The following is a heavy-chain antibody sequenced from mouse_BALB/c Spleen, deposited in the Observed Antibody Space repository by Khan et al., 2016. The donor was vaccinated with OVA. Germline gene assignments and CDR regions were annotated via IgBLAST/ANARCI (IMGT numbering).Heavy chain of an antibody. D-gene: IGHD2-1*01. Sequence: QVHVKQSGAELVNPGASVNLSCKASGYTLTSYWMHWVKQRPGQGLEWIGEINPSNGSTNYNEKFKSKATLTVDKSSSTAYMQLSSPTSEDSAVYYCARLLINFDYWGQGTTLTVSS. CDR1: GYTLTSYW. J-gene: IGHJ2*01. CDR3: ARLLINFDY. V-gene: IGHV1S81*02. CDR2: INPSNGST.